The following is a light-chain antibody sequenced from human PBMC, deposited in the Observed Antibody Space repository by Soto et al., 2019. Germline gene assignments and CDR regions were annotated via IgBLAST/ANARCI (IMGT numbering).Light chain of an antibody. V-gene: IGLV2-14*01. CDR1: SSYIRGYNY. CDR3: SSYTSSSTDV. J-gene: IGLJ1*01. CDR2: EVS. Sequence: QSALTQPASVSGSPGQSITISCTGASSYIRGYNYVSWYQQHPGKAPKLMIYEVSNRPSGVSNRFSGSKSGNTASLTISGLQADDEAYYYCSSYTSSSTDVFGTGTKVTVL.